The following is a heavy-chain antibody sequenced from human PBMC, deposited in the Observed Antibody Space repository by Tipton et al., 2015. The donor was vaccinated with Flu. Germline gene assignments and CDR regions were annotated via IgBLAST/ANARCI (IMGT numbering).Heavy chain of an antibody. J-gene: IGHJ4*02. CDR1: GDSISSYY. Sequence: TLSLTCTVSGDSISSYYWNWIRQPAGKGLEWIGRIYTSGSTNYNASLKSRVTMSVDTSKNQFSLKLSSVTVADTAVYYCARDYLLGDLSFFDNWGQGTLVTVSS. CDR2: IYTSGST. CDR3: ARDYLLGDLSFFDN. D-gene: IGHD3-16*02. V-gene: IGHV4-4*07.